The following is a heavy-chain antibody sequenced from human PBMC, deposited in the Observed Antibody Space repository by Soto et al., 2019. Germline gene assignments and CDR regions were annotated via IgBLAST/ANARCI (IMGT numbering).Heavy chain of an antibody. CDR3: ASVAVTYYYYYYGMDV. J-gene: IGHJ6*02. Sequence: GGSLRLSCAASGFTFSDYYMSWIRQAPGKGLEWVSYISSSGSTIYYADSVKGRFTISRDNAKNSLYLQMNSLRAGDTAVYYCASVAVTYYYYYYGMDVWGQGTTVTVSS. V-gene: IGHV3-11*01. CDR1: GFTFSDYY. CDR2: ISSSGSTI. D-gene: IGHD2-21*02.